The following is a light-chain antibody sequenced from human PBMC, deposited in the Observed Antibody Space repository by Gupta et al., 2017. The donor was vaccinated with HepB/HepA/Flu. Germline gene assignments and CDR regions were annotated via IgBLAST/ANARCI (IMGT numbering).Light chain of an antibody. CDR3: QQYNSYSL. Sequence: DIQMTQSPSTLSASVGDRVTITCRASQSISSWLAWYQQKPGKAPKLLNYKASSLESGVPSRFSGSGSGXEFTLTXSSLQPDDFATYYCQQYNSYSLFGXGTKVDIK. J-gene: IGKJ3*01. V-gene: IGKV1-5*03. CDR1: QSISSW. CDR2: KAS.